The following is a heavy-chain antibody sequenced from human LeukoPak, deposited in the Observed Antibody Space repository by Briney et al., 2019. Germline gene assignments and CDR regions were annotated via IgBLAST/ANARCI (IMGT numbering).Heavy chain of an antibody. J-gene: IGHJ4*02. CDR2: IIPIFGTA. CDR1: GGTFSSYA. D-gene: IGHD5-24*01. V-gene: IGHV1-69*05. Sequence: ASVKDSCKASGGTFSSYAISWVQQAPGQGLEWMGGIIPIFGTANYAQKFQGRVTITTDESTSTAYMELSSLRAEDTAVYYCAKGGLHNPQGFDYWGQGTLVTVSS. CDR3: AKGGLHNPQGFDY.